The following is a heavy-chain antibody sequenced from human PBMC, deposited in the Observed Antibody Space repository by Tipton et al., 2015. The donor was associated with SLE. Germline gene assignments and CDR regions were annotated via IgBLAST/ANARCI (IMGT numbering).Heavy chain of an antibody. J-gene: IGHJ5*02. CDR3: ARPRGGLEWANFFDP. V-gene: IGHV4-39*01. CDR1: GDSMSSVSYY. CDR2: AYYMGNT. Sequence: TLSLTCSVSGDSMSSVSYYWAWIRQPPGKGLEWIGCAYYMGNTYYNPSLNSRATISLDTSKNQFYLNLTSVTAADTAAYYCARPRGGLEWANFFDPWGQGILVSVSS. D-gene: IGHD4-11*01.